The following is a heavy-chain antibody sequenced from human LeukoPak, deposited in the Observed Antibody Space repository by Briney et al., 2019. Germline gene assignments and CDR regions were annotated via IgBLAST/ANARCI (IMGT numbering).Heavy chain of an antibody. J-gene: IGHJ4*02. CDR3: ARRQYYFDY. CDR1: GFTFSSYW. V-gene: IGHV3-7*01. Sequence: GGSLRLSCAASGFTFSSYWVSWVRQAPGKGLEWVANIKQDGSEKYYVDSVKGRFTISRDNAKNSLYLQMNSLRAEDTAVYYCARRQYYFDYWGQGTLVTVSS. CDR2: IKQDGSEK. D-gene: IGHD4-11*01.